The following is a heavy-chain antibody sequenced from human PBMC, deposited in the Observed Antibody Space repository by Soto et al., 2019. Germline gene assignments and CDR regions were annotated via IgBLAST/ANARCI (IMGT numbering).Heavy chain of an antibody. V-gene: IGHV3-33*01. J-gene: IGHJ4*02. CDR2: IYYDGTSK. CDR3: ARGYSSGYPAFDY. D-gene: IGHD3-22*01. Sequence: PGGSLRLSCAASGFIFNNYGMHWVRQAPGKGLEWVALIYYDGTSKYYADSVKGRFTISRDNSRDTLYLQVNSLRAEDTAVYYCARGYSSGYPAFDYWGQGAPVTVSS. CDR1: GFIFNNYG.